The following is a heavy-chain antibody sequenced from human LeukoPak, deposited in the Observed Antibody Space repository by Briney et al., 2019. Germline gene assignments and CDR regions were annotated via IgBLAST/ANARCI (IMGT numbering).Heavy chain of an antibody. Sequence: SETLSLTCTVSGGSVSSGSNYWSWIRQPPGKGLEWIGYIHYSGSTSHNPDLKSRVTISVDTSKDQFSLKLSSVTAADTAVYYCARVLYGSGTYYFDYWGQGTLVTVSS. CDR1: GGSVSSGSNY. D-gene: IGHD3-10*01. J-gene: IGHJ4*02. CDR3: ARVLYGSGTYYFDY. CDR2: IHYSGST. V-gene: IGHV4-61*01.